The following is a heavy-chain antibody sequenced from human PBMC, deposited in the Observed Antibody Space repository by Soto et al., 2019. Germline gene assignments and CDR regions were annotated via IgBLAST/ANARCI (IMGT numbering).Heavy chain of an antibody. D-gene: IGHD6-19*01. CDR3: AKGTKRGYSSGSLADFDY. CDR2: ISGSGGST. CDR1: GFTFSSYA. Sequence: GGSLRLSCAASGFTFSSYAMSWVRQAPGKGLEWVSAISGSGGSTYYADSVKGRFTISRDNSKNTLYLQMNSLRAEDTAVYYCAKGTKRGYSSGSLADFDYWGQGTLVTVSS. V-gene: IGHV3-23*01. J-gene: IGHJ4*02.